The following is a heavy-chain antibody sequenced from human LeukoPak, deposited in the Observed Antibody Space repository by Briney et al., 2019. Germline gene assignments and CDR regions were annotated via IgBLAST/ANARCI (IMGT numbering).Heavy chain of an antibody. D-gene: IGHD1-14*01. CDR2: IKGDGSDK. CDR1: GFTFSNDW. J-gene: IGHJ4*02. CDR3: ARDPETKRGRDGLDY. V-gene: IGHV3-7*01. Sequence: GGSLRLSCAASGFTFSNDWMSWARQAPGKGLEWMASIKGDGSDKYYVDSVKGRFTISRDNAKNSMYLQMNSLRAEDTAVYYCARDPETKRGRDGLDYWGPGTLVIVSS.